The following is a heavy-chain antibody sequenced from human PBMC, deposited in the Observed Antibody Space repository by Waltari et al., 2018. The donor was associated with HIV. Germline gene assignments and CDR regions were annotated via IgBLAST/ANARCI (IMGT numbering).Heavy chain of an antibody. CDR1: RGSLSPYY. CDR2: SSHSGGA. CDR3: ARGQRSYIGSYAETYCDS. V-gene: IGHV4-34*01. J-gene: IGHJ4*02. Sequence: QVQLQQWGAGLLKPSETLSLTCAVYRGSLSPYYWSWIRQSPGKGLEWLGESSHSGGAKYNPSLKSRIIITLDTSKSQFSLQLASLTAADTAVYYCARGQRSYIGSYAETYCDSWGQGSLVTVSS. D-gene: IGHD1-26*01.